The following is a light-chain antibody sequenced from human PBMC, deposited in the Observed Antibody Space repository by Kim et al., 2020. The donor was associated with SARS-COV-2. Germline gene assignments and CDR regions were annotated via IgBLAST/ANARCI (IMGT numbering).Light chain of an antibody. J-gene: IGKJ2*01. Sequence: SPGEEGTRPSPPSQSGNSSLVWYQQKRGQAPTHLIFGASSRATGVPARFSGRGFGAEFCFTISSLQSEDFANYFCQQYENWPPYTFGQGTKLEI. CDR1: QSGNSS. V-gene: IGKV3-15*01. CDR2: GAS. CDR3: QQYENWPPYT.